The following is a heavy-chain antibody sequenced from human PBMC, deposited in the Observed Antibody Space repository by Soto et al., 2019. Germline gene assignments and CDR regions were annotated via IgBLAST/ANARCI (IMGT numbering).Heavy chain of an antibody. J-gene: IGHJ4*02. V-gene: IGHV4-59*01. Sequence: PSETLSLTCTVSGGSISSYYWSWIRQPPGKGLEWIGYIYYSGSTNYNPSLKSRVTISVDTSKNQFSLKLSPVTAADTAVFYCARDIGYCSSTSCYARYYFDYWGQGTLVTVSS. CDR3: ARDIGYCSSTSCYARYYFDY. D-gene: IGHD2-2*01. CDR1: GGSISSYY. CDR2: IYYSGST.